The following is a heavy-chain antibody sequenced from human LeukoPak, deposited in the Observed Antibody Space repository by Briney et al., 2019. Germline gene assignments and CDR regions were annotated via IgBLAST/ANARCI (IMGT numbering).Heavy chain of an antibody. J-gene: IGHJ6*02. CDR3: ATGLYYDFWSGYFAGPDYYYGMDV. Sequence: SVKVSCKASGGTFSSYAISWVRQAPGQGLEWMGGIIPIFGTANYAQKFQGRVTITADESTSTAYMELSSLRSEDTAVYYCATGLYYDFWSGYFAGPDYYYGMDVWGQGTTVTVSS. V-gene: IGHV1-69*01. CDR2: IIPIFGTA. CDR1: GGTFSSYA. D-gene: IGHD3-3*01.